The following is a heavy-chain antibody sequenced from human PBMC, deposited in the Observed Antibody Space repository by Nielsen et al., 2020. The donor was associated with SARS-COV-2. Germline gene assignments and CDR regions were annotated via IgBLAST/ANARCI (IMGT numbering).Heavy chain of an antibody. CDR1: GYTFSNYY. J-gene: IGHJ3*01. D-gene: IGHD2-8*02. CDR2: ISALNGDT. V-gene: IGHV1-18*04. Sequence: ASVKAPCKASGYTFSNYYMHWVRQAPGQGLEWMGWISALNGDTEYAQKFQGRVTMTTDTSTSTAYLDLRSLRSDDTALYYCARDPYCARGICVPPRTSSWVACDVWGQGTMVTVSS. CDR3: ARDPYCARGICVPPRTSSWVACDV.